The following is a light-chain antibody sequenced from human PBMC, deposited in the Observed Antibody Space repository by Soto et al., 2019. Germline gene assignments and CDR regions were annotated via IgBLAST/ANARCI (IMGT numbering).Light chain of an antibody. CDR1: SSDIGGYNF. V-gene: IGLV2-14*03. CDR3: NSYTTSGAIV. J-gene: IGLJ3*02. CDR2: DVA. Sequence: QSVLTQPASVSGSPGQSITISCTGTSSDIGGYNFVSWYQQHPGNAPNLIIYDVASRPSGVSDRFSGSKSGNAAXLTISGLQAEDEALYYCNSYTTSGAIVFGGGTKLTVL.